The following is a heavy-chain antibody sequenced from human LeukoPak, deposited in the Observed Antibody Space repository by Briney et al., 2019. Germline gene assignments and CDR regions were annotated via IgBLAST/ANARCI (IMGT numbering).Heavy chain of an antibody. V-gene: IGHV4-59*06. Sequence: SSETLSLTCTVSGGSISSYYWSWIRQHPGKGLEWMGYNSGSTYYNPSLKTRATISVDTSKNQFSLKLSSVTGADTAVYYCARARTYDFWSGYHYYFDYWGQGTLVTVSS. J-gene: IGHJ4*02. CDR1: GGSISSYY. CDR2: NSGST. D-gene: IGHD3-3*01. CDR3: ARARTYDFWSGYHYYFDY.